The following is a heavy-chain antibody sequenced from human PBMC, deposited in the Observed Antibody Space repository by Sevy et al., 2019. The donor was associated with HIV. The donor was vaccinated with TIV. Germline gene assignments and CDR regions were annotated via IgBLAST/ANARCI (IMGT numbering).Heavy chain of an antibody. V-gene: IGHV3-33*01. CDR2: IWYDGSNK. CDR1: GFTFSSYG. J-gene: IGHJ3*02. D-gene: IGHD3-3*01. CDR3: ARDNNFWSGYYPGRGGAFDI. Sequence: GGSLRLSCAASGFTFSSYGMHWVRQAPGKGLEWVAVIWYDGSNKYYADSVKGRFTISRDNSKNTLYLQMNSLRAEDTAVYYCARDNNFWSGYYPGRGGAFDIWGQGTMVTVSS.